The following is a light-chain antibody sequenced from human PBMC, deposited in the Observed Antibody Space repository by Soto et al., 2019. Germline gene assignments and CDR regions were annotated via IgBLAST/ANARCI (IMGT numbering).Light chain of an antibody. V-gene: IGKV3-15*01. CDR1: QSVSGN. CDR2: DAS. CDR3: QQYNNWPPWT. Sequence: EIVMTQSPATLSVSPGERATLSCRASQSVSGNLAWYQQRPGQAPRLLIYDASARATGIPARFSGSGSGAEYPLTISSLQSEDFAVYYCQQYNNWPPWTFGQGTKVEIK. J-gene: IGKJ1*01.